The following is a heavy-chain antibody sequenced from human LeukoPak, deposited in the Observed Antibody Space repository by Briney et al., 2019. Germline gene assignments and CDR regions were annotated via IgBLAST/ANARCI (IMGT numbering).Heavy chain of an antibody. CDR2: IYTSGST. CDR3: ARDYYDILTGYYEGGGFDY. J-gene: IGHJ4*02. Sequence: SETLSLTCTVSGGSISSYYWSWIRQPAGKGLEWIGRIYTSGSTNYNPSLKSRGTMSVDASKNQFSLKLSSVTAADTAVCYCARDYYDILTGYYEGGGFDYWGQGTLVTVSS. D-gene: IGHD3-9*01. CDR1: GGSISSYY. V-gene: IGHV4-4*07.